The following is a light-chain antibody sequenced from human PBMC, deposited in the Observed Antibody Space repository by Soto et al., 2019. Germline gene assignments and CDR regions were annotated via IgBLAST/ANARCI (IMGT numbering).Light chain of an antibody. Sequence: DIQRTQSPSSLSASVGDRVIITCRASQIITTFLNWYQKKPGKAPKLLIFAASTLQSGVPSRFSGSGSGTDFTLTISSLQPEDFASCYCQQTYSTPLTFGGGTKVDIK. J-gene: IGKJ4*01. CDR1: QIITTF. CDR3: QQTYSTPLT. CDR2: AAS. V-gene: IGKV1-39*01.